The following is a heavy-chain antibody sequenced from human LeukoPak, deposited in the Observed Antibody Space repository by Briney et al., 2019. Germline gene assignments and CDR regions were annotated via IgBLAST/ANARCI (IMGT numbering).Heavy chain of an antibody. CDR2: INPSGGST. J-gene: IGHJ5*02. V-gene: IGHV1-46*01. CDR1: GYTFTSYY. D-gene: IGHD2-8*02. Sequence: GASVKVSCKASGYTFTSYYMHWVRQAPGQGLEWMGIINPSGGSTSYAQKFQGRVTMTRDMSTSTVYMELSSLRSEDTAVYYCARDSRRPEAGGWFDPWGQGTLVTVSS. CDR3: ARDSRRPEAGGWFDP.